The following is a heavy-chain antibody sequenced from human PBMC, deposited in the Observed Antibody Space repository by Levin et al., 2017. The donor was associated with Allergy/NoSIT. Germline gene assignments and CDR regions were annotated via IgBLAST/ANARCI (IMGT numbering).Heavy chain of an antibody. Sequence: GGSLRLSCGASGFSFSVSSYGMHRFRRAPGKGLEWVAVIGYSGAPKFYADSVKGRFTISSDTSENTLYLQMNSLRAEDTAVYYCVRYNTNFFDYWGQGTLVTVSS. CDR3: VRYNTNFFDY. CDR1: GFSFSVSSYG. CDR2: IGYSGAPK. J-gene: IGHJ4*02. V-gene: IGHV3-33*01. D-gene: IGHD3-3*01.